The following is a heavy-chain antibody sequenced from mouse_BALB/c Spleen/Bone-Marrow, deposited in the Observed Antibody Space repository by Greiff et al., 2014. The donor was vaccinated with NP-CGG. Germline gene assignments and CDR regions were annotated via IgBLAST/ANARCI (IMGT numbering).Heavy chain of an antibody. CDR3: ARKVWYYAMDY. CDR2: INPYNDGT. V-gene: IGHV1-14*01. Sequence: EVQLQQSGPELVKPGASVKMSCKASGYTFTSYVMHWVKQKPGQGLGWIGYINPYNDGTKYNEKFKGEATLTSDKSSSTAYMELSSLTSEDSAVYYCARKVWYYAMDYWGQGTSVTVSS. CDR1: GYTFTSYV. D-gene: IGHD2-10*02. J-gene: IGHJ4*01.